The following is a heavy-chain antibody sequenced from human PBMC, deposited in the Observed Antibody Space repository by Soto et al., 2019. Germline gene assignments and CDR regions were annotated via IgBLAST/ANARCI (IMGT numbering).Heavy chain of an antibody. CDR2: INSDGSST. J-gene: IGHJ3*02. Sequence: GGSLRLSCAASGFTFSSYWMHWVRQAPGKGLVWVSRINSDGSSTSYADSVKGRFTISRDNAKNTLYLQMNSLRAEDTAVYYCARDPGLSPIPYYHFWSGSDDAFDIWGQGTIVAV. CDR3: ARDPGLSPIPYYHFWSGSDDAFDI. D-gene: IGHD3-3*01. CDR1: GFTFSSYW. V-gene: IGHV3-74*01.